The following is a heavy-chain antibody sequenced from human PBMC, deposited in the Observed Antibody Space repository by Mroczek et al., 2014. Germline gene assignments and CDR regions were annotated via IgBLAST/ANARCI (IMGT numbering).Heavy chain of an antibody. CDR2: ISYDGSNK. J-gene: IGHJ4*02. CDR1: GFTFSSYG. CDR3: AKDYNYYDSSGSHYFDY. D-gene: IGHD3-22*01. Sequence: VQLVESGGGVVQPGRSLRLSCAASGFTFSSYGMHWVRQAPGKGLEWVAVISYDGSNKYYADSVKGRFTISRDNSKNTLYLQMNSLRAEDTAVYYCAKDYNYYDSSGSHYFDYWGQGTPGHRLL. V-gene: IGHV3-30*18.